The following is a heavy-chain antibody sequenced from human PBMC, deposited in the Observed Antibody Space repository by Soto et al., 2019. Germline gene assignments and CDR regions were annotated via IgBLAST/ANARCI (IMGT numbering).Heavy chain of an antibody. J-gene: IGHJ4*02. D-gene: IGHD6-13*01. CDR1: GFTFDDNV. Sequence: EVQLVESGGGLVQPGRSLRLSCAASGFTFDDNVMHWVRQAPGKALEWVSGISWNGGNKDYADSVRGRFTISRDNARNSLYLQMDSLRPEETALYYCTTGLSSLFYLDSWGQGSLVTVSS. CDR2: ISWNGGNK. CDR3: TTGLSSLFYLDS. V-gene: IGHV3-9*01.